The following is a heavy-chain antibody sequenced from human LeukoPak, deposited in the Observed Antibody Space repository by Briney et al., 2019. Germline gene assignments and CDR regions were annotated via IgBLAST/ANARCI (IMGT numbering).Heavy chain of an antibody. CDR1: AFTFRTYS. CDR3: ARGSDFVWGSYRPYFDY. D-gene: IGHD3-16*02. CDR2: ISGSTSYI. V-gene: IGHV3-21*01. J-gene: IGHJ4*02. Sequence: GGSLRLSCVASAFTFRTYSMHWVRQAPGKGLEWVSSISGSTSYIYYADSVRGRFTISRDNAKNSLYLQMNSLRAEDTAVYYYARGSDFVWGSYRPYFDYWGQGTLVTVSS.